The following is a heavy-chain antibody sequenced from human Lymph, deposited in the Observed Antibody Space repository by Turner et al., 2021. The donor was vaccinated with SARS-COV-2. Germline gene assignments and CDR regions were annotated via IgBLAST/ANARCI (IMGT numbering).Heavy chain of an antibody. D-gene: IGHD3-3*01. CDR3: AKDSRFLEWLLFGEFDY. Sequence: QVQLVESGGGVVQPGRSLRLSCAASGFTFSNYGMHWARQAPGKGLEWVAVISYDGSNKNYAGSVKGRFTISRDNSKNTLNLQMNSLRAEDTAVYYCAKDSRFLEWLLFGEFDYWGQGTLVTVSS. CDR1: GFTFSNYG. V-gene: IGHV3-30*18. CDR2: ISYDGSNK. J-gene: IGHJ4*02.